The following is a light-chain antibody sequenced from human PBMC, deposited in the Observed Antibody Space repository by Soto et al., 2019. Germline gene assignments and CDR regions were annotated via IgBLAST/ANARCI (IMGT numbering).Light chain of an antibody. CDR2: DAS. J-gene: IGKJ1*01. V-gene: IGKV3-20*01. CDR1: QSVSGSY. Sequence: IVMTQSPGTLSLSPGEAATLSCRASQSVSGSYLACYQQKPGQAPRLVIYDASTRATGIPDRFRGSGSGTDFTLTISRLEPEDFAVYYCCQYDTSPWTFGQGTKADIK. CDR3: CQYDTSPWT.